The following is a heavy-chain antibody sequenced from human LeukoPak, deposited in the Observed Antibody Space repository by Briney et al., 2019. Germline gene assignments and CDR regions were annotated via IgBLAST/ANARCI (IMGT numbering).Heavy chain of an antibody. CDR1: GFTFSSYA. V-gene: IGHV3-64*01. Sequence: GGSLRLSCAASGFTFSSYAMHWVRQAPGKGLEYVSAISSNGGSTYYANSVKGRFTISRDNSKNTLYLQMGSLRAEDMAVYYCASTYYYDSSGYYPQYYYYGMDVWGQGTTVTVSS. CDR2: ISSNGGST. J-gene: IGHJ6*02. CDR3: ASTYYYDSSGYYPQYYYYGMDV. D-gene: IGHD3-22*01.